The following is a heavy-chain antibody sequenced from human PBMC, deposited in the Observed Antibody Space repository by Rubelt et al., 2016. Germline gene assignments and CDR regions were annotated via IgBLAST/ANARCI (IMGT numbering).Heavy chain of an antibody. Sequence: QVQLRQWGAGLLKPSETLSLPCAVYGGSISGYYWSWIRQPPGKGMGWMGEINHRGSTNYNTSMKSRIPKSAHTSKNQFSLKVRAVTAADTGVYYCARRYCSGDGCSTVDYWGQGTLVTVSS. CDR2: INHRGST. J-gene: IGHJ4*02. CDR1: GGSISGYY. V-gene: IGHV4-34*01. D-gene: IGHD2-15*01. CDR3: ARRYCSGDGCSTVDY.